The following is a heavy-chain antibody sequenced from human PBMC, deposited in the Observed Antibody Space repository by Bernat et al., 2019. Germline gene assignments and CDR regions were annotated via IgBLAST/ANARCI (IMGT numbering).Heavy chain of an antibody. Sequence: VQLVESGGGVVQPGRSLRLSCAASGFTFSSNYMSWVRQAPGKGLEWVSVIYSGGSTYYADSVKGRFTISRDNSKNTLYLQMNSLRAEDTAVYYCARHSNYGLEFYFDYWGQGTLVTVSS. J-gene: IGHJ4*02. CDR2: IYSGGST. CDR3: ARHSNYGLEFYFDY. D-gene: IGHD4-11*01. CDR1: GFTFSSNY. V-gene: IGHV3-66*02.